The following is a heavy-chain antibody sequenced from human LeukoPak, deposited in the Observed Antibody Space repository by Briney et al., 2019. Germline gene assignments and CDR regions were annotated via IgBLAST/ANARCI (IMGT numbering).Heavy chain of an antibody. CDR2: IYYSGST. V-gene: IGHV4-39*01. CDR1: GGSISSSSYY. Sequence: SETLSLTCTVSGGSISSSSYYWGWIRQPPGKGLEWIGSIYYSGSTYYNPSLKSRVTISVDTSKNQFSLKLSSVTAADTAVYYCAGRSYYHMDVWGKGTTVTVSS. CDR3: AGRSYYHMDV. J-gene: IGHJ6*03.